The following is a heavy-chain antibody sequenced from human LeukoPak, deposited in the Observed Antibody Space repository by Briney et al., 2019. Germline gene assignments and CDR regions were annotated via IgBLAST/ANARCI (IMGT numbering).Heavy chain of an antibody. CDR3: ARISAAAVEP. CDR1: GFSFSSYA. Sequence: GGSLRLSCAASGFSFSSYAMSWVRQAPGKGLEWVANIKQDGSEKYYVDSVKGRFTISRDNSKNSLYLQINSLRAEDTAVYYCARISAAAVEPWGKGTTVTISS. V-gene: IGHV3-7*03. J-gene: IGHJ6*04. D-gene: IGHD6-13*01. CDR2: IKQDGSEK.